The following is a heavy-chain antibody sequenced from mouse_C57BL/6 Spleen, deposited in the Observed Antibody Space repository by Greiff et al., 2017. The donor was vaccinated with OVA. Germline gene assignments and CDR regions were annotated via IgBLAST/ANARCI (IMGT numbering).Heavy chain of an antibody. V-gene: IGHV1-52*01. CDR2: IDPSDSET. CDR1: GYTFTSYW. CDR3: ATITTVVATNFDY. J-gene: IGHJ2*01. D-gene: IGHD1-1*01. Sequence: QVQLQQSGAELVRPGSSVKLSCKASGYTFTSYWMHWVKQRPIQGLEWIGNIDPSDSETHYNQKFKDKATLTVDKSSSTAYMQLSSLTSEDSAVYYCATITTVVATNFDYWGQGTTLTVSS.